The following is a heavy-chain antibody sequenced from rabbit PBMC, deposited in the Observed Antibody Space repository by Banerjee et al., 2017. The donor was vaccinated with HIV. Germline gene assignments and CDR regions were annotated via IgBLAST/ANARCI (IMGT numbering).Heavy chain of an antibody. J-gene: IGHJ2*01. V-gene: IGHV1S40*01. CDR2: IYSGDGST. CDR3: ARRDAGYGWGAFDP. D-gene: IGHD6-1*01. Sequence: VRQAPGKGLEWIGLIYSGDGSTQYASWAKGRFTITKASSTTVTLQMTSLTAADTATYFCARRDAGYGWGAFDPWGPGTLVTVS.